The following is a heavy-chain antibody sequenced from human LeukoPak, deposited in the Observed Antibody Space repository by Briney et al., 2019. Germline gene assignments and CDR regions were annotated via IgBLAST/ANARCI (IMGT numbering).Heavy chain of an antibody. Sequence: SETLSLTCTVSGGSVNSVSYYWSWIRQPPGKGLAYIGSIYYSGSTNYNPSLKSRVTISVDTSKNRFSLRLSSLTAADTAVYYCARLPTGTRYGMDVWGQGTTVTVSS. D-gene: IGHD1-14*01. CDR3: ARLPTGTRYGMDV. J-gene: IGHJ6*02. V-gene: IGHV4-39*01. CDR1: GGSVNSVSYY. CDR2: IYYSGST.